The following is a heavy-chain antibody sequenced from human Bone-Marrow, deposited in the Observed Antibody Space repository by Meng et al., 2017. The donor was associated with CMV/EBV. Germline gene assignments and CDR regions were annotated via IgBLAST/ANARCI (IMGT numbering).Heavy chain of an antibody. D-gene: IGHD6-6*01. CDR1: GFTFSTYG. J-gene: IGHJ6*02. Sequence: GGSLRLSCAASGFTFSTYGMHWVRQAPGKGLEWVAFIRDDGSNKYYADSVKGRFTISRDNSKNTLFLQMNSLRPEDTAMYYCARGQLVRSYYYYGMDVWGQGTTVTVSS. CDR3: ARGQLVRSYYYYGMDV. V-gene: IGHV3-30*02. CDR2: IRDDGSNK.